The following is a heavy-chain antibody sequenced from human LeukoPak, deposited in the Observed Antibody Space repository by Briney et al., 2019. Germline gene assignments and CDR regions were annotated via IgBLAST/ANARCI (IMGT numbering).Heavy chain of an antibody. Sequence: PGGSLRLSCAASGFTFGSYGMHWVRQAPGKGLEWVANIKQDGSEKYYVDSVKGRFTISRDNAKNSLYLQMNSLRVEDMAVYYCAADELYSYGSDYWGQGTLVTVSS. CDR1: GFTFGSYG. CDR2: IKQDGSEK. CDR3: AADELYSYGSDY. V-gene: IGHV3-7*01. J-gene: IGHJ4*02. D-gene: IGHD5-18*01.